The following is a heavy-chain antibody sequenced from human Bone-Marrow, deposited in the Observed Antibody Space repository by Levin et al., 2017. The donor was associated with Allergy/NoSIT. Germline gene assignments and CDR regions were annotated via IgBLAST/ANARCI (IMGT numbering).Heavy chain of an antibody. D-gene: IGHD6-13*01. CDR3: AKDRSSSWATDY. V-gene: IGHV3-30*18. CDR2: ISYDGKNK. J-gene: IGHJ4*02. Sequence: GGSLRLSCAASGFTFSNYDMHWVRQAPGKGLEWVAIISYDGKNKYYADSVKGRFIISRDSSKNTLYLQMNSQRVEDTAVYYCAKDRSSSWATDYWGQGTLVTVSS. CDR1: GFTFSNYD.